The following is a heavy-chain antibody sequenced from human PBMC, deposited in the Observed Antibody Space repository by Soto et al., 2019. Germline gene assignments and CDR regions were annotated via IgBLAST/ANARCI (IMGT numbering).Heavy chain of an antibody. CDR2: IYSSGNA. CDR1: GDSISGYY. J-gene: IGHJ3*01. V-gene: IGHV4-4*07. CDR3: ARGDVFDL. Sequence: QVQLQESGPGLVKPSETVSLICTVSGDSISGYYWSWIRQPAGKGLEWIGRIYSSGNANYNPSLKSRGSMSVDMAKHQFSLKVTSVTAADTAMYYCARGDVFDLWGQGTKVTVSS.